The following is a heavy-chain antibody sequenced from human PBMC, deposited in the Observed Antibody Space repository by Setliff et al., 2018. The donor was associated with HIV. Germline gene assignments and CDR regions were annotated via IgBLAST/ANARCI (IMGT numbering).Heavy chain of an antibody. D-gene: IGHD5-12*01. V-gene: IGHV3-72*01. Sequence: GGSLRPSCAASGFTLTDHYMDWVRQAPGKGLEWVGRSRNKLTGYTTEHAASVKGRFTISRDDSKNLLYLQMNSLKIEDTAVYYCLRGLQSGYVGIGAWGQGTLVTVSS. CDR1: GFTLTDHY. CDR2: SRNKLTGYTT. CDR3: LRGLQSGYVGIGA. J-gene: IGHJ5*02.